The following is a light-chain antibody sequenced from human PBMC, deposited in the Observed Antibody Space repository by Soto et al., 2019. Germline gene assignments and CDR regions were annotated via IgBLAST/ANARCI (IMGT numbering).Light chain of an antibody. V-gene: IGLV1-44*01. CDR1: SSNIGSNP. CDR2: TNN. CDR3: AACDASLNGWV. Sequence: QSVLTQSPSVAGTPGQRVTISCSGSSSNIGSNPVNWYQQLPGTAPKLLIYTNNQRPSGVPDRFSGSASGTSASLAISGRQSEDEAEYYCAACDASLNGWVFGGETKLTVL. J-gene: IGLJ3*02.